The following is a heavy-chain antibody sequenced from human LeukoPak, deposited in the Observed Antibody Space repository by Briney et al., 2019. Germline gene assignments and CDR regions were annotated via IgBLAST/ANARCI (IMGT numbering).Heavy chain of an antibody. J-gene: IGHJ5*02. Sequence: GASVKVSCKASGCTFTGYYMHWVRQAPGQRLEWMGWINPNSGGTNFAQKFQGRVTMTRDTSISTAYMELSRLRSDDTAVYYCAREKRVAGSRGGFDPWGQGTLVTVSS. CDR2: INPNSGGT. D-gene: IGHD6-19*01. CDR3: AREKRVAGSRGGFDP. V-gene: IGHV1-2*02. CDR1: GCTFTGYY.